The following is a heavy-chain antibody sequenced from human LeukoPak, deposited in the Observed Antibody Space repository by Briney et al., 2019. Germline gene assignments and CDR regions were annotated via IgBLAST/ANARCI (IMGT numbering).Heavy chain of an antibody. Sequence: GGSLRLSCAASGFTFSSYGMHWVRQAPGKGLEWVAFIRFDGSNNYYADSVKGRFTISRDNSKNTLYLQMNSLRAEDTAVYYCAKDGGGYYPYYYYYMDVWGKGTTVTISS. CDR1: GFTFSSYG. J-gene: IGHJ6*03. V-gene: IGHV3-30*02. D-gene: IGHD3-22*01. CDR3: AKDGGGYYPYYYYYMDV. CDR2: IRFDGSNN.